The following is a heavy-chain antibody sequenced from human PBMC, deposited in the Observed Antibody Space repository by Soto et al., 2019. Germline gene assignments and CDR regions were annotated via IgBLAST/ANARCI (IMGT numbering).Heavy chain of an antibody. Sequence: QITLNESGPTVVSPTETLTLTCRFSGFSLTTSGVGVDWIRQSPGKAPEWLALIYWDDDKRYSASLKSRLTITKDTSKNQVVLTVSDLDPTDTATYYCAHRVLRTVFGLVTTTAIYFDFWGQGTPVAVSS. V-gene: IGHV2-5*02. CDR3: AHRVLRTVFGLVTTTAIYFDF. CDR2: IYWDDDK. D-gene: IGHD3-3*01. CDR1: GFSLTTSGVG. J-gene: IGHJ4*02.